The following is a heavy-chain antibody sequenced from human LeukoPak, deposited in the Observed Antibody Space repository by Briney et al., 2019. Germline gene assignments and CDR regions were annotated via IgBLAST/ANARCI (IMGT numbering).Heavy chain of an antibody. D-gene: IGHD3-3*01. CDR3: ARVTIFGVALFSGMDV. CDR1: GGSISSYY. CDR2: IYYSGST. V-gene: IGHV4-59*12. Sequence: PSETLSLTCTVSGGSISSYYWSWIRQPPGKGLEWIGYIYYSGSTNYNPSLKSRVTISVDTSKNQFSLRLSSVTAADTAVYYCARVTIFGVALFSGMDVWGQGTTVTVSS. J-gene: IGHJ6*02.